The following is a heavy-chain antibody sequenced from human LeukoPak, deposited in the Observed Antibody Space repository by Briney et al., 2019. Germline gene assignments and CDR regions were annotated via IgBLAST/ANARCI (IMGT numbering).Heavy chain of an antibody. CDR3: ARHPTVGSTFYFDF. CDR2: INPGDSGI. Sequence: GESLKISCKASIFSFTNYWIAWVRQMPGKGLEWMGIINPGDSGIRYSPSFQGQVTISADNSITTAYLQWSGLKASDTAMYYCARHPTVGSTFYFDFWGQGTLVTVSS. D-gene: IGHD4-23*01. CDR1: IFSFTNYW. J-gene: IGHJ4*02. V-gene: IGHV5-51*01.